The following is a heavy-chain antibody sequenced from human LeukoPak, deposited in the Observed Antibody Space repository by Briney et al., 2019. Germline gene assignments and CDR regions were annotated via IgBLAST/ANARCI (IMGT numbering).Heavy chain of an antibody. CDR1: GFTFSSYS. J-gene: IGHJ3*02. CDR3: ARGVDNWNDKNDAFDI. V-gene: IGHV3-21*01. CDR2: ISSSSSYI. Sequence: GGSLRLSCAASGFTFSSYSMNWVRQAPGKGLEWVSSISSSSSYIYYADSVKGRFTISRDNAKNSLYLQMNSLRAEDTAVYYCARGVDNWNDKNDAFDIWGQGTMVTVSS. D-gene: IGHD1-20*01.